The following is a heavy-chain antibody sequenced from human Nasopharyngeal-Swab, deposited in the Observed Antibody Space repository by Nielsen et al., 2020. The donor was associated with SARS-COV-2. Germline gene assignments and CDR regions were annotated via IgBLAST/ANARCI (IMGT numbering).Heavy chain of an antibody. J-gene: IGHJ4*02. CDR3: ARGGRGIFGVVTNFDY. V-gene: IGHV4-4*02. CDR2: IYHSGST. Sequence: PGKGLEWIGEIYHSGSTNYNPSLKSRVTISVDTSKNQFSLKLSSVTAADTAVYYCARGGRGIFGVVTNFDYWGQGTLVTVSS. D-gene: IGHD3-3*01.